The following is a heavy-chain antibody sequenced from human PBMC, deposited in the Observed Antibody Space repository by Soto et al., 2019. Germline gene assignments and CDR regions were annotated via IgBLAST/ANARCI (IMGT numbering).Heavy chain of an antibody. CDR2: IVPIVDTS. CDR3: VRVVAIPGYPDN. Sequence: QVQLVQSGAEVRQPASSVKVSCKTSGGTFSSYAISWVRQAPGQGLDWMGGIVPIVDTSTYAQKFQGRVTITADESTSTVYMELISLRSDDTAVYYCVRVVAIPGYPDNWGQGTLVTVSS. CDR1: GGTFSSYA. J-gene: IGHJ4*02. D-gene: IGHD5-18*01. V-gene: IGHV1-69*12.